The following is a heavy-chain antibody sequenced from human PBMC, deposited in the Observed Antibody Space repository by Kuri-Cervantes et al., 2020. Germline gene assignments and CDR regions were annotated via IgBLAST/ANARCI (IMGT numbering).Heavy chain of an antibody. V-gene: IGHV3-21*03. Sequence: GESLKISCAASGFAFSSFTMNWVRQAPGKGLEWVASISSRTIYTYYADSVKGRFTISRDNAKNSLYLHMDNLAVDDTAVYFCARGPALFYYMDVWGKGTPVTVSS. J-gene: IGHJ6*03. CDR2: ISSRTIYT. CDR3: ARGPALFYYMDV. CDR1: GFAFSSFT.